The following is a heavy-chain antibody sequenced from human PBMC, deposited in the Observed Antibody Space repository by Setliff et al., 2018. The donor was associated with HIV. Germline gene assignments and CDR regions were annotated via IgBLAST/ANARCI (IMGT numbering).Heavy chain of an antibody. D-gene: IGHD6-13*01. CDR3: ARFGQYSGSWHLDY. Sequence: SETLSLTCTVSGDSIRDYYWSWTRQPPGKKLEYIGYIHYSGNSNYKPSLKSRVTMSVDTSKNQFSLRLSSVTAADTAVYYCARFGQYSGSWHLDYWGLGTLVTVSS. V-gene: IGHV4-59*01. CDR1: GDSIRDYY. CDR2: IHYSGNS. J-gene: IGHJ4*02.